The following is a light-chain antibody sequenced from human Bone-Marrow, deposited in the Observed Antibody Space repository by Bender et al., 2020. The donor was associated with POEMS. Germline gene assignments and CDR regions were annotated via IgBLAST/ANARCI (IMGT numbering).Light chain of an antibody. V-gene: IGLV2-23*02. CDR1: SRDVGGYKY. CDR2: DVS. J-gene: IGLJ2*01. Sequence: QSALTQPAAVSGSLGQSITISCTETSRDVGGYKYVSWYQQFPGKTPKLIIYDVSNRPSGVSNRFSGTKSGNTASLTISGLQAEDEGDYYCCSYAGSSTLVFGGGTKLTVL. CDR3: CSYAGSSTLV.